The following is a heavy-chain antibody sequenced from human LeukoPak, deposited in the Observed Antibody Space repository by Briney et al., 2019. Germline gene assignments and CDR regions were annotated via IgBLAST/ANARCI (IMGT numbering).Heavy chain of an antibody. J-gene: IGHJ6*02. CDR3: ASSLHKDYGDYGRVYYGMDV. V-gene: IGHV3-11*01. Sequence: GGSLRLSCAASGFTFSDYYMSWIRQAPGKGLEWVSYISSSGSTIYYADSVKGRFTISRDNPKNSLYLQMNSLRAEDTAVYYCASSLHKDYGDYGRVYYGMDVWGQGTTVTVSS. CDR2: ISSSGSTI. CDR1: GFTFSDYY. D-gene: IGHD4-17*01.